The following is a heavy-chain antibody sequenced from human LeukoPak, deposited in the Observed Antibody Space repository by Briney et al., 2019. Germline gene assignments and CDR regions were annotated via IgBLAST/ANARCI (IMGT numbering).Heavy chain of an antibody. CDR1: GGTFISYA. CDR3: ARISEGSYGGNQYFDY. D-gene: IGHD4-23*01. J-gene: IGHJ4*02. CDR2: IIPIFGTA. V-gene: IGHV1-69*05. Sequence: SVKVSCKASGGTFISYAISWVRQAPGQGLEWMGGIIPIFGTANYAQKFQGRVTITTDESTSTAYMELSSLRSEDTAVYYCARISEGSYGGNQYFDYWGQGTLVTVSS.